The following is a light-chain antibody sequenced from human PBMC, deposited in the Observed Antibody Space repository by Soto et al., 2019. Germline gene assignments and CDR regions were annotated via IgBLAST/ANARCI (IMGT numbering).Light chain of an antibody. V-gene: IGLV2-18*02. Sequence: QSVLNQPPSVSRSQGQSVAISCTGTSSDVGSYNRVSWYQQPPGTAPKVMIYEVSNRPSGVPDRFSGSKSGNTASLTISGLQAEDEADYYCSSYTSSNTYVFGTGTKVTVL. CDR2: EVS. CDR3: SSYTSSNTYV. J-gene: IGLJ1*01. CDR1: SSDVGSYNR.